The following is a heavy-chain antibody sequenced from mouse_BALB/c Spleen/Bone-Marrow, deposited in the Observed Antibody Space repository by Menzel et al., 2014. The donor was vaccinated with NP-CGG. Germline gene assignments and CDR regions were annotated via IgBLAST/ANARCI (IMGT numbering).Heavy chain of an antibody. V-gene: IGHV7-3*02. J-gene: IGHJ2*01. Sequence: EVKLVESGGGLVQPGGFLRLSCATSGFTFTDHYMSWVRQPPGKALEWLGFIRNKANGYTTEYSASVKGRFTISRDNSQGIVYLQMNTLRAEDSATYYCARDYLYYFDYWGQGTTLTVSS. CDR2: IRNKANGYTT. CDR1: GFTFTDHY. CDR3: ARDYLYYFDY. D-gene: IGHD2-1*01.